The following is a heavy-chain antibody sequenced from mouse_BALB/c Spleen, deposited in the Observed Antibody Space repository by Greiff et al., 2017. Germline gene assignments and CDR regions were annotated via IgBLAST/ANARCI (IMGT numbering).Heavy chain of an antibody. CDR1: GDSITSGY. D-gene: IGHD2-14*01. Sequence: EVQVVESGPSLVKPSQTLSLTCSVTGDSITSGYWNWIRKFPGNKLEYMGYISYSGSTYYNPSLKSRISITRDTSKNQYYLQLNSVTTEDTATYYCARALYYRSLFDYWGQGTTLTVSS. V-gene: IGHV3-8*02. CDR3: ARALYYRSLFDY. CDR2: ISYSGST. J-gene: IGHJ2*01.